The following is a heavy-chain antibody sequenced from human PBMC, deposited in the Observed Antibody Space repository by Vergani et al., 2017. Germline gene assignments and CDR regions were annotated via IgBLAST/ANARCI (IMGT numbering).Heavy chain of an antibody. CDR3: SRSRPYCTSGSCPAI. Sequence: QVQLQESGPGLVKPSQTLSLTCTVSGGSISSGDYYWSWIRQPPGKGLEWIGYISYSGSTYYHPSLKSRVTISVDTSKNQFSLKLSSVTAAATAVYYCSRSRPYCTSGSCPAIWGQGTLVTVSS. CDR1: GGSISSGDYY. CDR2: ISYSGST. J-gene: IGHJ4*02. V-gene: IGHV4-30-4*08. D-gene: IGHD2-15*01.